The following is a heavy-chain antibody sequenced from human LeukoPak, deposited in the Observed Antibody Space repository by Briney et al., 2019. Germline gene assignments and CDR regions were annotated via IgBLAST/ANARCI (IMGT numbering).Heavy chain of an antibody. J-gene: IGHJ4*02. CDR3: AKDPSIAARPY. CDR2: ISYDGSNK. CDR1: GFTFSSYA. V-gene: IGHV3-30-3*01. Sequence: QAGGSLRLSCAASGFTFSSYAMHWVRQAPGKGLEWVAVISYDGSNKYYADSVKGRFTISRDNSKNTLYLQMNSLRAEDTAVYYCAKDPSIAARPYWGQGTLVTVSS. D-gene: IGHD6-6*01.